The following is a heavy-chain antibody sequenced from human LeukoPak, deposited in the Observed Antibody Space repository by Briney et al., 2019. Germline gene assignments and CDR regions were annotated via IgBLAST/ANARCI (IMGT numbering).Heavy chain of an antibody. Sequence: ASVKVSCKASGYTFTSYGISWVRQAPGQGLEWMGWISAYNGNTNYAQKLQGRVTMTTDTSTSTAYMELRSLRSDDTALYYCAKDWVGLMMMDFWGQGTLVTVSS. V-gene: IGHV1-18*01. CDR3: AKDWVGLMMMDF. J-gene: IGHJ4*02. D-gene: IGHD2-8*01. CDR1: GYTFTSYG. CDR2: ISAYNGNT.